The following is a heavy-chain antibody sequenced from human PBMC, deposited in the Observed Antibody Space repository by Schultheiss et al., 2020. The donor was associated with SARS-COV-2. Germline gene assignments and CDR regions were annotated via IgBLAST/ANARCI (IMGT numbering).Heavy chain of an antibody. CDR1: GGSISSSNW. Sequence: SETLSLTCAVSGGSISSSNWWSWVRQPPGKGLEWIGSIYHSGSTYYNPSLKSRVTISVDTSKNQFSLKLSSVTAADTAVYYCATGGSTVTGTFDYWGQGTLVTVSS. V-gene: IGHV4-4*02. J-gene: IGHJ4*02. CDR3: ATGGSTVTGTFDY. D-gene: IGHD4-17*01. CDR2: IYHSGST.